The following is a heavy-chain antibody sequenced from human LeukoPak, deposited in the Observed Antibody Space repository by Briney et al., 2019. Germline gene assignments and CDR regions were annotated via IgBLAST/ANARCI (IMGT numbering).Heavy chain of an antibody. V-gene: IGHV1-2*02. J-gene: IGHJ5*02. CDR2: INPNRGDT. D-gene: IGHD3-22*01. Sequence: ASVKVSCKASGYTFISYYMHWVRQAPGQGLEWMGWINPNRGDTNYAQKFQGRVTMTRDTSISTAYMELSRLRSDDTAVYYCATNRYDSSGYYRSWGQGTLVTVSS. CDR3: ATNRYDSSGYYRS. CDR1: GYTFISYY.